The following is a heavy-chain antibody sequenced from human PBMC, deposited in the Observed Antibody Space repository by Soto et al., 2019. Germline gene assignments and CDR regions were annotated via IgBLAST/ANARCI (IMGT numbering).Heavy chain of an antibody. CDR2: IITMFGTT. CDR1: GGTFNSYS. D-gene: IGHD1-1*01. Sequence: QVQLVQSGAEVKTPGSSVKVSCEASGGTFNSYSINWVRQAPGQGLEWMGRIITMFGTTDYAQRFQGRVTFTADESTHTASMEVTNLTSEDTAVYYCARAAVLSFTGFYDVDVWGQGTTVTFSS. V-gene: IGHV1-69*18. J-gene: IGHJ6*02. CDR3: ARAAVLSFTGFYDVDV.